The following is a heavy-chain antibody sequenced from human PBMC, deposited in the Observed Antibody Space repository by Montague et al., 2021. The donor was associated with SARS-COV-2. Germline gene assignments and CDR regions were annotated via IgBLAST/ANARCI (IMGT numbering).Heavy chain of an antibody. CDR3: ACGEITTRGLIYYYGMDV. Sequence: SETLSLTCAVYGGSFSGYYWTWIRQSPRKGLEWIGEINHSGSTNYNPSLKSRVTISVDTSKNQFSLKLGSVTDADTAVYYCACGEITTRGLIYYYGMDVWGQGTTVNVSS. CDR2: INHSGST. V-gene: IGHV4-34*01. D-gene: IGHD4-11*01. CDR1: GGSFSGYY. J-gene: IGHJ6*02.